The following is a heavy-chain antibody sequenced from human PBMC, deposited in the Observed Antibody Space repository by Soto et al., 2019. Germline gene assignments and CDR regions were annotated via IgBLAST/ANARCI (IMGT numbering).Heavy chain of an antibody. CDR1: GFTFDDYA. V-gene: IGHV3-9*01. J-gene: IGHJ4*02. CDR2: ISWNSGSI. D-gene: IGHD3-3*01. Sequence: SLRLSCAASGFTFDDYAMHWVRQAPGKVLEWVSGISWNSGSIGYADSVKGRFTISRDNAKNSLYLQMNSLRAEDTALYYCAKDSAIFGVVITTSFDDWGQGTLVNVFS. CDR3: AKDSAIFGVVITTSFDD.